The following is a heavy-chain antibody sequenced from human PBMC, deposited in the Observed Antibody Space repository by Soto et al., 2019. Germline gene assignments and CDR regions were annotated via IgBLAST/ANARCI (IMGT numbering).Heavy chain of an antibody. CDR2: IYWDDDK. D-gene: IGHD6-19*01. CDR1: GFSLSTSGVG. Sequence: QITLKESGPTLVKPTQTLTLTCTFSGFSLSTSGVGVGWIRQPPGKALEWLALIYWDDDKRYSPSLKSRLPIPKDTSKNQVFLTMTNMDPVDTPTYCCAPSYSSGWYFGPFDYWGQGTLVTVSS. V-gene: IGHV2-5*02. J-gene: IGHJ4*02. CDR3: APSYSSGWYFGPFDY.